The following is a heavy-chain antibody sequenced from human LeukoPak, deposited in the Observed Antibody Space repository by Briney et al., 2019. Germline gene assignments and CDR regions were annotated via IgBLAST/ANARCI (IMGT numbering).Heavy chain of an antibody. Sequence: PGGSLRLSCAASGFTFSDYWLRWVRQAPGKGLEWVANMNRDGSVKNYVDSMKGRITISRDNAKNSLYLQMNSLRVEDTAVYYCARDGGIIRFGGQDVWGQGTTVTVS. CDR3: ARDGGIIRFGGQDV. D-gene: IGHD3-16*01. CDR2: MNRDGSVK. J-gene: IGHJ6*02. CDR1: GFTFSDYW. V-gene: IGHV3-7*01.